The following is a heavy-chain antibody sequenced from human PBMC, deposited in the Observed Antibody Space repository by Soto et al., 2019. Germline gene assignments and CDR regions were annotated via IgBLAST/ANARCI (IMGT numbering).Heavy chain of an antibody. CDR3: ARVSYGDYFYYFDY. D-gene: IGHD4-17*01. Sequence: TLSLTCTVSGGSISSYYWSWIRQPPGKGLEWIGYIYYSGSTNYNPSLKSRVTISVDTSKNQFSLKLGSVTAADTAVYYCARVSYGDYFYYFDYWGQGTLVTVSS. CDR1: GGSISSYY. V-gene: IGHV4-59*01. CDR2: IYYSGST. J-gene: IGHJ4*02.